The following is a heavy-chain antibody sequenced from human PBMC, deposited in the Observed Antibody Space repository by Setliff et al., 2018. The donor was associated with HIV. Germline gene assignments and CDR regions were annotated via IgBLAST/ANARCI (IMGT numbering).Heavy chain of an antibody. CDR2: IYYSGST. V-gene: IGHV4-39*01. J-gene: IGHJ5*02. Sequence: PSETLSLTCTVSGGSISRGSYYWGWIRQPPGKGLEWIGSIYYSGSTYYNPSLKSRVTISVDKSKNQVSLKLSSVTAADTAVYYCASRVLGYCRSTSCLNWFDPWGQGTLVTVSS. D-gene: IGHD2-2*01. CDR1: GGSISRGSYY. CDR3: ASRVLGYCRSTSCLNWFDP.